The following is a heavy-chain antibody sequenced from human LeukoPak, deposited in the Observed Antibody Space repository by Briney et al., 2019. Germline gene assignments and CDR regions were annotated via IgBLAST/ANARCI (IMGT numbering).Heavy chain of an antibody. Sequence: SETLSLTCTVSGGSISSSSYYWGWIRQPPGKGLEWIGSIYYSGSTYYNPSPKSRVTMSVDTSKNQFSLKLSSVTAADTAVYYCARDFYYYGSGNIAFDIWGQGTMVTVSS. CDR3: ARDFYYYGSGNIAFDI. J-gene: IGHJ3*02. CDR1: GGSISSSSYY. V-gene: IGHV4-39*07. D-gene: IGHD3-10*01. CDR2: IYYSGST.